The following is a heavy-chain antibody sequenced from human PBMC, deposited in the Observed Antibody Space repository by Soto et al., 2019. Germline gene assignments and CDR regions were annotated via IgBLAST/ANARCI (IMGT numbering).Heavy chain of an antibody. CDR1: GGSFREDY. CDR3: ARDIITVIGGEIYYYFGMDV. Sequence: SETLSLTCAVNGGSFREDYWSWLRQPPGKGLEWIGEINQSGTTHYNPSLKRRINISIDTSKNQFSLNLTSVTAADTATYYCARDIITVIGGEIYYYFGMDVWGQGTTVTVSS. V-gene: IGHV4-34*01. CDR2: INQSGTT. D-gene: IGHD3-10*01. J-gene: IGHJ6*02.